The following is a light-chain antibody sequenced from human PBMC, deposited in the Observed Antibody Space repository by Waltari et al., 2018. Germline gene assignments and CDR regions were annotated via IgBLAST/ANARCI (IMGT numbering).Light chain of an antibody. V-gene: IGKV1-39*01. CDR2: AAS. CDR3: QQSYSTPPGVT. Sequence: DIQITQSPSSLSASVGDRVTIPCRASQSIRSYLNWYQQKPGKAPKLLIYAASSLQSGVPSRFSGSGSGTDFTLTLSSLQPEDFATDYCQQSYSTPPGVTFGQGTKLEIK. CDR1: QSIRSY. J-gene: IGKJ2*01.